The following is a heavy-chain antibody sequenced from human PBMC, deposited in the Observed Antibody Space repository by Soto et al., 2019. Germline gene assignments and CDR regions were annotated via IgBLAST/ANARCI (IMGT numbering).Heavy chain of an antibody. Sequence: ASVKVSCKASGYTFSGSFIHWVRQAPGQGLEWMGWINPYSGGTNYAQKFQGWVTMTRDTSISTAYMELSRLRSDDTAVYYCARGPPGRHDYDFWSGYWNCFDPWGQGTLVTVSS. CDR2: INPYSGGT. D-gene: IGHD3-3*01. CDR3: ARGPPGRHDYDFWSGYWNCFDP. J-gene: IGHJ5*02. CDR1: GYTFSGSF. V-gene: IGHV1-2*04.